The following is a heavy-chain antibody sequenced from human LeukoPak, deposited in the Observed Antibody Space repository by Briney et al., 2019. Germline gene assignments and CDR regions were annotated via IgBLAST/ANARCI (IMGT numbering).Heavy chain of an antibody. J-gene: IGHJ4*02. CDR2: IKQDGSEK. V-gene: IGHV3-7*03. CDR1: GFTFSSYW. D-gene: IGHD3-22*01. CDR3: ARGFYDSRPYYFDY. Sequence: PGGSLRLSCAASGFTFSSYWMSWVRQAPGKGLEWVANIKQDGSEKYYVDSVKGRFTISRDNSKNTLYLQMNSLRAEDTAVYYCARGFYDSRPYYFDYWGQGTLVTVSS.